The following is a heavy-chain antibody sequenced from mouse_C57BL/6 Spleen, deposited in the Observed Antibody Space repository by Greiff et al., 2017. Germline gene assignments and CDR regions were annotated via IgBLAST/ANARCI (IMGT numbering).Heavy chain of an antibody. CDR2: ISFDGSN. D-gene: IGHD1-1*01. J-gene: IGHJ3*01. CDR3: ARESGSSPFAY. CDR1: GYSITSGYY. V-gene: IGHV3-6*01. Sequence: EVQLVESGPGLVKPSQSLSLSCSVTGYSITSGYYWNWIRQFPGNKLEWMGFISFDGSNNYNPSLKNRISITRDTSKNPFFLKLKSVTTEDTATDYCARESGSSPFAYWGQGTLVTVSA.